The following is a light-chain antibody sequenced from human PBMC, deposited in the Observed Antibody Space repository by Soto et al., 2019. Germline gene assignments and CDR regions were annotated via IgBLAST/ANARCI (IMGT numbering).Light chain of an antibody. Sequence: EIVLTQSPGTLSLSPGERATLSCRASQSVSSSYLAWYQQKPGQAPRLLIYGVSTRATGTPDRFSGSGSGTDFTLTISRLEPEDFAVYYCQHYGSSPLTFVGGTKVEI. CDR3: QHYGSSPLT. CDR1: QSVSSSY. V-gene: IGKV3-20*01. CDR2: GVS. J-gene: IGKJ4*01.